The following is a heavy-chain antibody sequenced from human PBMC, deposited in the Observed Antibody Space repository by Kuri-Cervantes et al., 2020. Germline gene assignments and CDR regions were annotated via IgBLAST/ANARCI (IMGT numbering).Heavy chain of an antibody. CDR1: GYTFTSYY. D-gene: IGHD4-17*01. CDR3: ARGVGYGDHVRWFDP. CDR2: NDPSGGST. J-gene: IGHJ5*02. V-gene: IGHV1-46*01. Sequence: ASVKVSCKASGYTFTSYYMHWVRQAPGQGLEWMGINDPSGGSTSYAQKFQGRVTISVDRSKNQFSLKLSSVTAADTAVYYCARGVGYGDHVRWFDPWGQGTLVTVSS.